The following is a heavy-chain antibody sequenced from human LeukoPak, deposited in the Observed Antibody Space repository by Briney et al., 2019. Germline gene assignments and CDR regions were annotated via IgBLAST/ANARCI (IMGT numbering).Heavy chain of an antibody. D-gene: IGHD3-10*01. J-gene: IGHJ4*02. CDR2: INPNSGDT. V-gene: IGHV1-2*02. CDR3: AREDYEGSRKFGAA. CDR1: GYTFTDYY. Sequence: ASVKVSCKASGYTFTDYYINWVRQAPGQGLEWIGWINPNSGDTNYAQKFQDRVTMTRDTSISTAYIELNFLRSDDTAVFYCAREDYEGSRKFGAAWGEGTLVTFSS.